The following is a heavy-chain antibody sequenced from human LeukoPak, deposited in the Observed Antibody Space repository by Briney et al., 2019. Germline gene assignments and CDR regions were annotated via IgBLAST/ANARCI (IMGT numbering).Heavy chain of an antibody. CDR2: ISGSGDST. D-gene: IGHD3-16*01. V-gene: IGHV3-23*01. Sequence: GGSLRLSCAASGFTFSTYAMTWVRQAPGKGLEWVSAISGSGDSTHYADSVKGRFTISRDNSKNTLYLQVNSLRAEDTAVYYCTRSLQITRNFFDYWGQGTLVTVSS. CDR3: TRSLQITRNFFDY. CDR1: GFTFSTYA. J-gene: IGHJ4*02.